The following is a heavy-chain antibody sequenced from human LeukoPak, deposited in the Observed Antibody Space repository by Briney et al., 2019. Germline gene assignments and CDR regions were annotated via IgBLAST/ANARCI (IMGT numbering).Heavy chain of an antibody. V-gene: IGHV4-59*01. CDR2: IYYSGST. J-gene: IGHJ5*02. CDR3: ARDLGSSGDNWFDP. Sequence: SETLSLTCTVSGGSISSYYWSWIRQPPGKGLEWIGYIYYSGSTNYNPPLKSRVTISVDTSKNQFSLKLSSVTAADTAVYYCARDLGSSGDNWFDPWGQGTLVTVSS. CDR1: GGSISSYY. D-gene: IGHD3-22*01.